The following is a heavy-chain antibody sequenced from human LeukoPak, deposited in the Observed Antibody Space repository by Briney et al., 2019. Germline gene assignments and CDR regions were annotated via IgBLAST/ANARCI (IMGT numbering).Heavy chain of an antibody. Sequence: HPGGSLRLSCAASGFSFSNYWMHWVRQAPGKGLVWVSRIRSDGGSTAYADSVKGRFTISRDNAENTLYLQMDSLRAEDTAVYYCARDGVRGRDAFDIWGQGTPVIVSS. CDR3: ARDGVRGRDAFDI. CDR1: GFSFSNYW. V-gene: IGHV3-74*03. D-gene: IGHD3-10*02. J-gene: IGHJ3*02. CDR2: IRSDGGST.